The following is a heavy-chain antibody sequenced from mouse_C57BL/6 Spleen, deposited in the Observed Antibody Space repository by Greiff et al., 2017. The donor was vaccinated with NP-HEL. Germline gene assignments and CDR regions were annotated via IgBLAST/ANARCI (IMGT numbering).Heavy chain of an antibody. Sequence: VQLQQPGAELVKPGASVKMSCKASGYTFTSYWITWVKQRPGQGLEWIGDIYPGSGSTNYNEKFKSKATLTVDTSSSTAYMQLSSLTSEDSAVYYCARSLRRDYYAMDYWGQGTSVTVSS. J-gene: IGHJ4*01. D-gene: IGHD2-12*01. CDR3: ARSLRRDYYAMDY. CDR2: IYPGSGST. CDR1: GYTFTSYW. V-gene: IGHV1-55*01.